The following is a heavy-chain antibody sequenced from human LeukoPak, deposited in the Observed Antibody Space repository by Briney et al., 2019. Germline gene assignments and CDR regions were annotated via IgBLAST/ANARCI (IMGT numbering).Heavy chain of an antibody. Sequence: ASVKVSCKASGYTFTGYYMHWVRQATGQGLEWMGWINPNSGGTNYAQKFQGRVTMTRDTSISTAYMELSRLRSDDTAVYYCARDEILQGIEQLWLRGDAFDIWGQGTMVTVSS. V-gene: IGHV1-2*02. D-gene: IGHD5-18*01. J-gene: IGHJ3*02. CDR3: ARDEILQGIEQLWLRGDAFDI. CDR1: GYTFTGYY. CDR2: INPNSGGT.